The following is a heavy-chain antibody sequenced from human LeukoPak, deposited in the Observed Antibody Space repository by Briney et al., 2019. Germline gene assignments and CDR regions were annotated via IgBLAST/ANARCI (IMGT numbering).Heavy chain of an antibody. Sequence: GGSLRLSCAASGFTFDDYAMSWVRQAPGKGLEWVSGIGKNGGNPGYADSVKGRFTISRDNAKNSLYLQMNSLRAEDTALFFCTRAPGTVAIDYWGQGTLVTVSS. CDR2: IGKNGGNP. D-gene: IGHD6-19*01. CDR3: TRAPGTVAIDY. J-gene: IGHJ4*02. V-gene: IGHV3-20*04. CDR1: GFTFDDYA.